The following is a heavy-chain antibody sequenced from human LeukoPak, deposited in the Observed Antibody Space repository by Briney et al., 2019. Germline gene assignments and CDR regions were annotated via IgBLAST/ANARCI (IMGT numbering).Heavy chain of an antibody. Sequence: SETLSLTCTVSGGSISSSSYYWGWTRQPPGKGLEWIGSIYYSGSTYYNPSLKSRVTISVDTSKNQFSLKLSSVTAADTAVYYCARLTASGIAARPMGFDYWGQGTLVTVSS. D-gene: IGHD6-6*01. V-gene: IGHV4-39*01. CDR2: IYYSGST. CDR3: ARLTASGIAARPMGFDY. CDR1: GGSISSSSYY. J-gene: IGHJ4*02.